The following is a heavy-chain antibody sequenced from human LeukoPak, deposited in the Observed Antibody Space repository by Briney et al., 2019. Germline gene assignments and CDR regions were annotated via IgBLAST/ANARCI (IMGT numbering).Heavy chain of an antibody. D-gene: IGHD5-18*01. V-gene: IGHV3-43D*03. CDR1: GFTFDDYA. Sequence: PGGSLRLSCAASGFTFDDYAMHWVRQAPGKGLEWVSLISWDGGSTYYTDSVKGRFTISRDNSKNSLYLQMNSLRAEDTALYYCAKDLYSYGLAGLDYWGQGTLVTVSS. CDR2: ISWDGGST. CDR3: AKDLYSYGLAGLDY. J-gene: IGHJ4*02.